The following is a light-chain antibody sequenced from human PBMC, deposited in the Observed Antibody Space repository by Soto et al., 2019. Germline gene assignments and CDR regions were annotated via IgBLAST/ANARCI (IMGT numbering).Light chain of an antibody. J-gene: IGKJ4*01. CDR3: QQFSSYPLT. V-gene: IGKV3-20*01. Sequence: EFVLTQSPGTLSLSPGERATLSCRASQTVRNNYLAWYQQKPGQAPRLLIYDASSRATGIPDRFSGVGSGTDFTLTISRLEPADFAVYYCQQFSSYPLTFGGGTKVEIK. CDR1: QTVRNNY. CDR2: DAS.